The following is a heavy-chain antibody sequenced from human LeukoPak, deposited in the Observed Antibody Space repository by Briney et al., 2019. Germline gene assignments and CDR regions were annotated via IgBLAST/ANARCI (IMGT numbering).Heavy chain of an antibody. J-gene: IGHJ4*02. CDR2: ISGSGGST. CDR1: GFTFSSYA. CDR3: ARKPDY. V-gene: IGHV3-23*01. Sequence: GGSLRLSCAASGFTFSSYAMNWVRQAPGKGLEWISGISGSGGSTYYADSVKGRFGISRDNSKNTLYLQMNSLKAEDTAVYYCARKPDYWGQGTLVTVSS.